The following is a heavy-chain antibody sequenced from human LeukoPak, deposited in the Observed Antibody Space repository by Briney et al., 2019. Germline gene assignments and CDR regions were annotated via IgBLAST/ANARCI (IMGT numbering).Heavy chain of an antibody. CDR3: ARGGAYQLLSWFDP. J-gene: IGHJ5*02. CDR2: IIPIFGTA. D-gene: IGHD2-2*01. V-gene: IGHV1-69*13. Sequence: GASVKVSCKASGGTFSSYAISWLRQAPGQGLEWMGGIIPIFGTANYAQKFQGRVTITADESTSTAYMELGSLRSEDTAVYYCARGGAYQLLSWFDPWGQGTLVTVSS. CDR1: GGTFSSYA.